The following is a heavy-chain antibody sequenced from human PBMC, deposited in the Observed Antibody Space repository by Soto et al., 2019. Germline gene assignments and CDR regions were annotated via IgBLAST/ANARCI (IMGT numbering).Heavy chain of an antibody. Sequence: SQTLSLTCALYGGSFSSYYCSWIRHPPGKLLEWIGEINHSGRTNYNPSLKRRVTIPVDTATNQFSLRLRSVTAAETAVCYCARGRRSGEGDYWGQGTLVTVSS. CDR2: INHSGRT. D-gene: IGHD3-16*01. CDR1: GGSFSSYY. J-gene: IGHJ4*02. CDR3: ARGRRSGEGDY. V-gene: IGHV4-34*01.